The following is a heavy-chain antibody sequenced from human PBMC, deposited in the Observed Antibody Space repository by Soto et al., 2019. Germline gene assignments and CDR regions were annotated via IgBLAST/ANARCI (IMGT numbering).Heavy chain of an antibody. D-gene: IGHD6-13*01. CDR3: ARGTQGEQQLVLDY. CDR2: ISYDGSNK. Sequence: QVQLVESGGGVVQPGRSLRLSCAASGFTLSSYAMHWVRQAPGKGLEWVAVISYDGSNKYYADSVKGRFTISRDNSXNTLYLQRNSLRAEDTAVYYCARGTQGEQQLVLDYWGQGTLVTVSS. J-gene: IGHJ4*02. V-gene: IGHV3-30-3*01. CDR1: GFTLSSYA.